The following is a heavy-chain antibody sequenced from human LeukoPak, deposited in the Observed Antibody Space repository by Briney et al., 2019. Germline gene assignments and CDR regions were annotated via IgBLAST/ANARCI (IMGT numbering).Heavy chain of an antibody. Sequence: ASVNVSCKASGYTFTSYDINWVRQATGQGLEWMGWRNPNSGNTGYAHKFQGRVTMTRNTSISTAYMELSSLRSEDTAVYYCARDMVRGVIIPLGYWGQGTLVTVSS. CDR1: GYTFTSYD. CDR2: RNPNSGNT. CDR3: ARDMVRGVIIPLGY. D-gene: IGHD3-10*01. J-gene: IGHJ4*02. V-gene: IGHV1-8*01.